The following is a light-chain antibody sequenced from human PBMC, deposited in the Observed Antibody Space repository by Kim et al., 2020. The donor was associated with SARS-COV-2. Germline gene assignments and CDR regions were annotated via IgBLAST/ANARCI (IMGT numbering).Light chain of an antibody. CDR2: DKS. CDR3: QSYDNSLSGYV. Sequence: RVTISCTGSSSNSGAGYELHWNQQVPGTAPKLLIYDKSDRPSGVSDRCSGAKSGTSASLAITGLQAEDEADYYCQSYDNSLSGYVFGSGTKVTVL. CDR1: SSNSGAGYE. J-gene: IGLJ1*01. V-gene: IGLV1-40*01.